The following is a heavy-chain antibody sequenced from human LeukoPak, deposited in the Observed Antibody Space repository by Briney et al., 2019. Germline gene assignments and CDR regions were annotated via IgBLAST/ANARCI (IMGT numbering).Heavy chain of an antibody. J-gene: IGHJ4*02. D-gene: IGHD4-11*01. CDR1: GGSFSGYY. CDR3: ARGSNGTFDY. Sequence: SETLSLTCAVYGGSFSGYYWSWIRQPPGKGLEWIGEINHSGSTNYNPSLKSRVTISVDTSKNQFSLKLSSVTAAGTAVYYCARGSNGTFDYWGQGTLVTVSS. CDR2: INHSGST. V-gene: IGHV4-34*01.